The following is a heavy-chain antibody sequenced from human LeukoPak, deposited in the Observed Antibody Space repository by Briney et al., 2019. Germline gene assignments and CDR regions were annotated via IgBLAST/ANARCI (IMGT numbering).Heavy chain of an antibody. Sequence: PSETLSLTCTVSGGSISSSSHYWGWIRQPPGKGLERIGSIYYSGSTYYNPSLKSRVTISVDTSKNQFSLKLSSVTAADTAVYYCARQTYYPFDYWGQGTLVTVSS. J-gene: IGHJ4*02. V-gene: IGHV4-39*01. CDR1: GGSISSSSHY. CDR3: ARQTYYPFDY. CDR2: IYYSGST. D-gene: IGHD3-10*01.